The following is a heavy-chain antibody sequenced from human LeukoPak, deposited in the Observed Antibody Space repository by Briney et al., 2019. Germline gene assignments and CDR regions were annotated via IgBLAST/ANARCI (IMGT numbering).Heavy chain of an antibody. Sequence: SETLSLTCTVSDYSITTAYYWGWLRQPPGKGLEWIGSIYHSGNTYHNPSLKSRVPLSVDTSRNHFSRSLRSVTAADTAVYYCARVVTSGYYMLDDWGQGTLVTVSS. CDR1: DYSITTAYY. J-gene: IGHJ4*02. V-gene: IGHV4-38-2*02. CDR2: IYHSGNT. CDR3: ARVVTSGYYMLDD. D-gene: IGHD3-3*01.